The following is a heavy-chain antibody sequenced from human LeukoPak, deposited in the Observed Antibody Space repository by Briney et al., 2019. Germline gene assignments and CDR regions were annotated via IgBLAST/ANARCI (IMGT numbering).Heavy chain of an antibody. Sequence: SVKVSCKASGGTFSSYAISWVRQAPGQGLEWMGRIITILGIANYAQKFQGRVTITTDKSTSTAYMELRSLRSEDTAVYYCARRKYDYGGNPEAFDIWGQGTMVTVSS. D-gene: IGHD4-23*01. CDR3: ARRKYDYGGNPEAFDI. J-gene: IGHJ3*02. CDR2: IITILGIA. V-gene: IGHV1-69*04. CDR1: GGTFSSYA.